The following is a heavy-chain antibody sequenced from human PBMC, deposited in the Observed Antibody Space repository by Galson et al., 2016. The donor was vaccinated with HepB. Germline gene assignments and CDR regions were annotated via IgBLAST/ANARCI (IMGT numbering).Heavy chain of an antibody. V-gene: IGHV3-33*06. D-gene: IGHD2-21*02. CDR2: IWYDGSNK. Sequence: SLRLSCAASGFRFSGYAMHWVRQAPGKGLEWVAGIWYDGSNKYYADSVKGRFTISRDNSKNTLYLQMNSLRAEDTAVYYCAKDGCGGDCYSLGFEYWGQGTLVTVSS. J-gene: IGHJ4*02. CDR1: GFRFSGYA. CDR3: AKDGCGGDCYSLGFEY.